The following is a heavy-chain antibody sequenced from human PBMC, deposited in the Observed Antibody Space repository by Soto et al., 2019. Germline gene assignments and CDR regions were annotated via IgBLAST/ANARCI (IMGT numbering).Heavy chain of an antibody. CDR1: GYTFTGYY. CDR2: INPNSGVT. D-gene: IGHD3-3*01. Sequence: GASVKVSCKASGYTFTGYYMHWVRQAPGQGLEWMGWINPNSGVTNYAQKFQGWVTMTRDTSISTAYMELSRLRSDDTAVYYCARQRIQSISRGYGMDVWGQGTTVTVSS. V-gene: IGHV1-2*04. J-gene: IGHJ6*02. CDR3: ARQRIQSISRGYGMDV.